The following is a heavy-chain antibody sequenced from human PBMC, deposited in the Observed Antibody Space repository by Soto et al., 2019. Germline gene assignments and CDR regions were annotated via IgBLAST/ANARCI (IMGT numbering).Heavy chain of an antibody. J-gene: IGHJ4*02. Sequence: QMQLVQTGTEVKKPGTSVKVSCKASGFTFTSSAMPRVRQARGQRLQRIGWIVVGRGNTNYAQRLQERLTITRDMSTSTAYMELSRLRCDDTAVYYCAAGPDIVVVPDAGWGPGTLVTVSS. V-gene: IGHV1-58*02. CDR3: AAGPDIVVVPDAG. CDR2: IVVGRGNT. CDR1: GFTFTSSA. D-gene: IGHD2-2*01.